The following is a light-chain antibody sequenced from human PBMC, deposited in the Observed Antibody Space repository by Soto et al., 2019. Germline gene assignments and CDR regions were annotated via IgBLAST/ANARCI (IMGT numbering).Light chain of an antibody. CDR3: QHSYTTPYT. J-gene: IGKJ2*01. V-gene: IGKV1-39*01. Sequence: DIQMTQSPSSLSASVGDRVTITCRASQSISIYSNWYQQKPGKAPKILIFAASTLQSGVPSRFSGSGSGTDFTLTISSLQPEDFATYFCQHSYTTPYTFGQGTKLEIK. CDR1: QSISIY. CDR2: AAS.